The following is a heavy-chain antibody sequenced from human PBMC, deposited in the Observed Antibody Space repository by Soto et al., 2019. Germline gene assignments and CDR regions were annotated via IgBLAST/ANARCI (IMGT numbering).Heavy chain of an antibody. J-gene: IGHJ3*02. CDR3: AREKLYDFWSGYDFGGAFDI. CDR2: INAGNGNT. Sequence: GASVKVSCKASGYTFTSYAMHWVRQAPGQRLEWMGWINAGNGNTKYSQKFQGRVTITRDTSASTAYMELSSLRSEDTAVYYCAREKLYDFWSGYDFGGAFDIWGQGTMVTGSS. CDR1: GYTFTSYA. V-gene: IGHV1-3*01. D-gene: IGHD3-3*01.